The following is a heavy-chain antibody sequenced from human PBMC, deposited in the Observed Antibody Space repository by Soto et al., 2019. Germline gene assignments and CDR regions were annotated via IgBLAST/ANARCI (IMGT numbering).Heavy chain of an antibody. V-gene: IGHV4-30-2*01. CDR1: GDTISTGGYT. CDR2: TYHSGNP. CDR3: MLGSGWTDFDY. Sequence: PSETLSLTCDVSGDTISTGGYTWACIRQPPGKALEWIGHTYHSGNPYYNPSLKSRVTISVDTSKNQFSLKLSSVTAADTAVYYCMLGSGWTDFDYWGQGTLVTVSS. J-gene: IGHJ4*02. D-gene: IGHD3-22*01.